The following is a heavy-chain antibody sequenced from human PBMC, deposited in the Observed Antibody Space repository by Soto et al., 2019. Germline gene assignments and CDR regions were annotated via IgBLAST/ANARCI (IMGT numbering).Heavy chain of an antibody. CDR3: ARAVHYDSSGYYPT. Sequence: SVKVSCKASGGTFSSYAISWVRQAPGQGLEWMGGIIPIFGTANYAQKFQGRVTITADESTSTDYMELSSLRSEDTAVYYCARAVHYDSSGYYPTWGQGNLVTVSS. CDR2: IIPIFGTA. CDR1: GGTFSSYA. D-gene: IGHD3-22*01. J-gene: IGHJ5*02. V-gene: IGHV1-69*13.